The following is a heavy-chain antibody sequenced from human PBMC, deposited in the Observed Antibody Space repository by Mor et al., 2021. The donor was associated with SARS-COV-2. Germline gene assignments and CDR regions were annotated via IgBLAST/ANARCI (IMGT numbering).Heavy chain of an antibody. CDR3: ARDFFDTSGYCVDY. CDR2: ISSSSSSI. J-gene: IGHJ4*02. D-gene: IGHD3-22*01. Sequence: LAWVSYISSSSSSINYADSVKGRFTISRDNAKNSLYLQMNSLRDEDSAVYYCARDFFDTSGYCVDYWGQGTLVTVSS. V-gene: IGHV3-48*02.